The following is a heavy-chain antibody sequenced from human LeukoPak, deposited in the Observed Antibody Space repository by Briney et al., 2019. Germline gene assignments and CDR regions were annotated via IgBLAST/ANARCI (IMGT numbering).Heavy chain of an antibody. Sequence: GGSLGLSCAASGFTFRSYGMHWVRQAPGKGLEWVAVISYDGSNKYYADSVKGRFTISRDNSKNTLYLQMNSLRAEDTAVYYCAGVTDGYWGQGTLVTVSS. CDR3: AGVTDGY. J-gene: IGHJ4*02. CDR2: ISYDGSNK. CDR1: GFTFRSYG. D-gene: IGHD5-18*01. V-gene: IGHV3-30*03.